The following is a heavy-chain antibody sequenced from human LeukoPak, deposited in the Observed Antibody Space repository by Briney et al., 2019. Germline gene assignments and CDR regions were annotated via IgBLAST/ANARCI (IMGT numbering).Heavy chain of an antibody. D-gene: IGHD1-26*01. J-gene: IGHJ4*02. CDR1: GGSMNTYC. CDR2: IHYSGST. CDR3: ARYKTGGTYPLDY. V-gene: IGHV4-59*08. Sequence: SETLSLTCTVSGGSMNTYCWSWIRQPPGKGLEGFGHIHYSGSTTYNPSLKSRVTISVDVSKNQFSLKLSSVTAADTAVYYCARYKTGGTYPLDYWGQGTLVTVSS.